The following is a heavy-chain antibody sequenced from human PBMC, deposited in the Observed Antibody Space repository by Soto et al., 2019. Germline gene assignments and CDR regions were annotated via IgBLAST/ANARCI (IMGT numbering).Heavy chain of an antibody. CDR3: AREIYGAHGDYYYGMAV. Sequence: QVQLVESGGGVVQPGRSLRLSCAASGFTCSSYGMHWVRQAPGKGLAWVAVIWYDGRNKYYADSVKGRFTISRDNSKNTLYLQMHSLRAEDTAVYYCAREIYGAHGDYYYGMAVWGQGTKVTVSS. CDR1: GFTCSSYG. J-gene: IGHJ6*02. V-gene: IGHV3-33*01. CDR2: IWYDGRNK. D-gene: IGHD4-17*01.